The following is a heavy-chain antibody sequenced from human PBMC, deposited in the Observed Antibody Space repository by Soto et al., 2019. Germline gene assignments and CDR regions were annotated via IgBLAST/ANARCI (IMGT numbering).Heavy chain of an antibody. CDR3: ARRERAAGTDWWFDP. J-gene: IGHJ5*02. V-gene: IGHV4-39*01. D-gene: IGHD6-13*01. CDR1: GALISSITFH. Sequence: PETMSLTCTVSGALISSITFHWGWLRQPPRKGLEWIGSIYYSGSTNYSPSLKSRVTISVDTSKNQFALKLSSVTAADTAGYYCARRERAAGTDWWFDPWGQGTLVT. CDR2: IYYSGST.